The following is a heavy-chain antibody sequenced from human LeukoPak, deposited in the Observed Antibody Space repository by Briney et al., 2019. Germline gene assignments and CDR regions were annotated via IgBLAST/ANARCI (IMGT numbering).Heavy chain of an antibody. J-gene: IGHJ6*02. V-gene: IGHV3-74*01. Sequence: GGSLRLSCAASGFTFSIYWMHWVRQAPGKGLVWVSRINNDGSTTNSADSVKGRFTISRDNAKNSLYLQMNSLRAEDTAVYYCARDLPLRDYYYYGMDVWGQGTTVTVSS. D-gene: IGHD4-17*01. CDR3: ARDLPLRDYYYYGMDV. CDR1: GFTFSIYW. CDR2: INNDGSTT.